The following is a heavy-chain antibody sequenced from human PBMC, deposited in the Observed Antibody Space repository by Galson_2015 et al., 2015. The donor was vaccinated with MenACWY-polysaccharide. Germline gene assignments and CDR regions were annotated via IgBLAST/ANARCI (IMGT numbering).Heavy chain of an antibody. CDR3: ANATCGRTSCYGFDH. Sequence: SLRLSCAASGFTFSSYAISWVRQAPGQGLEWVSTINASGGTTHYADAVKGRFVISRDDSKSTLYLQLNSLRAEDTATYYCANATCGRTSCYGFDHLGQGTPVTVSS. V-gene: IGHV3-23*01. J-gene: IGHJ4*02. CDR2: INASGGTT. D-gene: IGHD2-2*01. CDR1: GFTFSSYA.